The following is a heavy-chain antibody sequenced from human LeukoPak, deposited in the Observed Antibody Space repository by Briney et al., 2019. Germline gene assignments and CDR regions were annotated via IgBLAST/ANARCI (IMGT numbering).Heavy chain of an antibody. CDR2: KSYDGSNE. J-gene: IGHJ4*02. D-gene: IGHD3-22*01. CDR3: AKDVDDSCGYYYVFEY. Sequence: GGSLRLSCAASGFTFSSYAMHWVRQAPGKGLEWVAVKSYDGSNEYYADSVKGRFTISRDNSKNTLYLQMNSLRAEDTALYYCAKDVDDSCGYYYVFEYWGQGTLVTVSS. CDR1: GFTFSSYA. V-gene: IGHV3-30-3*01.